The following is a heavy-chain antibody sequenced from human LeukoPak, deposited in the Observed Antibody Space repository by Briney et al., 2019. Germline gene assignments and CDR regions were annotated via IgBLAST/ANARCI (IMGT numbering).Heavy chain of an antibody. CDR2: INPSDADT. V-gene: IGHV5-51*01. CDR1: GYTFTNYW. CDR3: ANTRTGDFNS. D-gene: IGHD3-3*01. J-gene: IGHJ4*02. Sequence: GESLKISCKAYGYTFTNYWIGWVRQMPGKGLEWMGTINPSDADTRYSPSFQGQVIISVDKSINTAYLQWSRLRASDTAMYYCANTRTGDFNSWGQGTLVTVSS.